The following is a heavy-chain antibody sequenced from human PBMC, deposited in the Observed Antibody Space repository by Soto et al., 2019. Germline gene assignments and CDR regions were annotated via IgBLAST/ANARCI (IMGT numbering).Heavy chain of an antibody. J-gene: IGHJ5*02. V-gene: IGHV4-30-2*01. CDR3: ARSLSENTYDFWSGYNGNWFDP. CDR2: TYHSGST. D-gene: IGHD3-3*01. Sequence: TLSLTCAVSGGSISSGGYSWSWIRQPPGKGLEWIGYTYHSGSTYYNPSLKSRVTISVDRSKNQFSLKLSSVTAADTAVYYCARSLSENTYDFWSGYNGNWFDPWGQGTLVTVSS. CDR1: GGSISSGGYS.